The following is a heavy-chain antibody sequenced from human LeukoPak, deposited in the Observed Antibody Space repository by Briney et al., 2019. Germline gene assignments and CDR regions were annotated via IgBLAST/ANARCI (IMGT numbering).Heavy chain of an antibody. CDR3: AREPLGYCSSTSCSNGFDF. J-gene: IGHJ4*02. CDR2: INPNSGGT. D-gene: IGHD2-2*01. Sequence: ASVKVSCKASGYTLTGYYMHWVRQAPGQGLEWMGWINPNSGGTNYAQKFQGRVTMTRDTSISTAYMELSRLRSDDTAVYYCAREPLGYCSSTSCSNGFDFWGQGTLVTVSS. CDR1: GYTLTGYY. V-gene: IGHV1-2*02.